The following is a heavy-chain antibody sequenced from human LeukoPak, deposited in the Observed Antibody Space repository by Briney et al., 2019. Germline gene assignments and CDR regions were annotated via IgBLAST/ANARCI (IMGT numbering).Heavy chain of an antibody. V-gene: IGHV3-23*01. CDR1: GFTFSSYV. D-gene: IGHD2-2*01. CDR2: ISGSGGST. Sequence: PGGSLRLSCAASGFTFSSYVMSWVRQAPGKGLEWVSSISGSGGSTYYADSVKGRFTISRDNSKNTVDLQMNSLRAEDTAVYYCAKIVVVSAAGFDPWGQGTLVTVSS. CDR3: AKIVVVSAAGFDP. J-gene: IGHJ5*02.